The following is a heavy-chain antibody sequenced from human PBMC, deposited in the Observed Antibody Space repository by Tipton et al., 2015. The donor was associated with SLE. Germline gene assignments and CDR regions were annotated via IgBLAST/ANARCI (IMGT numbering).Heavy chain of an antibody. V-gene: IGHV4-39*07. CDR1: GGSISSSSYY. J-gene: IGHJ4*02. CDR2: IYYSGST. CDR3: AIIIAVAGYGGYFDY. D-gene: IGHD6-19*01. Sequence: TLSLTCAVSGGSISSSSYYWGWIRQPPGKGLEWIGSIYYSGSTYYNPSLKSRVTISVDTSKNQFSLKLSSVTAADTAVYYCAIIIAVAGYGGYFDYWGQGTLVTVSS.